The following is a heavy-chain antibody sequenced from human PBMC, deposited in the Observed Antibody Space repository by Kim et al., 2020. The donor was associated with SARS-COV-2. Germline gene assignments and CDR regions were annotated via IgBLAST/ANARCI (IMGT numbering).Heavy chain of an antibody. D-gene: IGHD6-19*01. CDR3: ARESAEDSSGWYRYYYYYGMDV. J-gene: IGHJ6*02. V-gene: IGHV3-7*05. CDR1: GFTFSSYW. Sequence: GGSLRLSCAASGFTFSSYWMSWVRQAPGKGLEWVANIKQDGSEKYYVDSVKGRFTISRDNAKNSLYLQMNSLRAEDTAVYYCARESAEDSSGWYRYYYYYGMDVWGQGTTVTVSS. CDR2: IKQDGSEK.